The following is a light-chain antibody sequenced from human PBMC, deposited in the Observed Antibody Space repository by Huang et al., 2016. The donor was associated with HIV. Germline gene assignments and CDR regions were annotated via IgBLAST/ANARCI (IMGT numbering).Light chain of an antibody. CDR1: QDISNY. CDR2: DAS. Sequence: DIQMTPSPSSLSASVGDRVTITCQASQDISNYLNWYQQKTGNAPKLLIYDASNLETGVPSRFGGSGSGTDFTFTISSLQPEDIATYYCQQYDNLPRVTFGPGTKVDIK. J-gene: IGKJ3*01. CDR3: QQYDNLPRVT. V-gene: IGKV1-33*01.